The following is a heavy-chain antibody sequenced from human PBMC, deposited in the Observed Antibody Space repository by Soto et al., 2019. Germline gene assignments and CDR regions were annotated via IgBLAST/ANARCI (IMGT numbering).Heavy chain of an antibody. CDR2: INAGNGNT. CDR3: ARGGSHSWNYYFDY. J-gene: IGHJ4*02. CDR1: GYTFTSYA. Sequence: ASVKVSCKASGYTFTSYAMHWVRQAPGQRLEWMGWINAGNGNTKYSRKFQGRVTITRDTSASTAYMELSSLRSEDTAVYYCARGGSHSWNYYFDYCGQGTLVTVSS. V-gene: IGHV1-3*01. D-gene: IGHD1-7*01.